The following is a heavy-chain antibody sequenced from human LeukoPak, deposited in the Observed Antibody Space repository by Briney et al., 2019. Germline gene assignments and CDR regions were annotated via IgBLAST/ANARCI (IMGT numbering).Heavy chain of an antibody. D-gene: IGHD4-11*01. Sequence: SETLSLTCIVSGYSISSGYYWGWIRQPPGKGLEGIGSIFHSGRTYYNPTLQSRVTISVDTSKNPSSLELSSATAADTAVYFCARGRVSSSPWYSTYYYYFYMDVRGKGTTVTVSS. CDR1: GYSISSGYY. CDR3: ARGRVSSSPWYSTYYYYFYMDV. V-gene: IGHV4-38-2*02. CDR2: IFHSGRT. J-gene: IGHJ6*03.